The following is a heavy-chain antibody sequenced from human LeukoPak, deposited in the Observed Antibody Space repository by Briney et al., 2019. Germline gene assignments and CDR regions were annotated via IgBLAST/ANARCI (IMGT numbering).Heavy chain of an antibody. CDR3: ARAADTSGYYPVY. J-gene: IGHJ4*02. V-gene: IGHV3-30*03. D-gene: IGHD3-22*01. CDR2: ISYDGSNK. Sequence: GGSLRLSCAASGFTFSSYGMHWVRQAPGKGLEWVSFISYDGSNKYYADSVKGRFTISRDNAKNTLYLQMNSLTSEDTAVYFCARAADTSGYYPVYWGQGTLVTVSS. CDR1: GFTFSSYG.